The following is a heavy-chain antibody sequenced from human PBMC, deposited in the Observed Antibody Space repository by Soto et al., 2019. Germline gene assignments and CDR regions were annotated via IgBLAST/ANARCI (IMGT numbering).Heavy chain of an antibody. CDR1: GVSTRTSRYS. CDR3: ARLRGSGHPAFFDY. V-gene: IGHV4-39*01. Sequence: SETLSLTYSVSGVSTRTSRYSWGWVRQPPGKGLEWIGTSHHSGSTYYNPSLNIGATISVDTSRNEVSLSVNSVTAADTAIYFCARLRGSGHPAFFDYWGQGALVTVSS. J-gene: IGHJ4*02. CDR2: SHHSGST. D-gene: IGHD3-10*01.